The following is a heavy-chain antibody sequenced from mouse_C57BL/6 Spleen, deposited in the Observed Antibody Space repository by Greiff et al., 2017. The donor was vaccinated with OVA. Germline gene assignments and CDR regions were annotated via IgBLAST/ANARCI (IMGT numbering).Heavy chain of an antibody. CDR2: IWSGGST. CDR1: GFSLTSYG. Sequence: QVHVKQSGPGLVQPSQSLSITCTVSGFSLTSYGVHWVRQSPGKGLEWLGVIWSGGSTDDNAAFISRLSISKDNSKSQVFFKMNSLQADDTAIYYCARKGMDYWGQGTSVTVSS. J-gene: IGHJ4*01. CDR3: ARKGMDY. V-gene: IGHV2-2*01.